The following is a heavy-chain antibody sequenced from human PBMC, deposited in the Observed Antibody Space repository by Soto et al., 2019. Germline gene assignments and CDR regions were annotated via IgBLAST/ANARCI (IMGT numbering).Heavy chain of an antibody. V-gene: IGHV4-4*07. CDR2: FSLSGTT. CDR1: GASITGTSY. J-gene: IGHJ4*02. CDR3: ARGMTPPGAPAWYYFDS. D-gene: IGHD2-8*02. Sequence: XVTLALTGTVSGASITGTSYWSWIRQPAGKGLEWIGRFSLSGTTNYNPSLRSRVTMSADVSKNQFSLRLTSVTAADTALYYCARGMTPPGAPAWYYFDSWGQGTLVTVSS.